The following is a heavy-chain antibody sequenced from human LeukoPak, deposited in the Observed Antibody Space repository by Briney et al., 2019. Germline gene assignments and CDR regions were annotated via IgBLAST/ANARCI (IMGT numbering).Heavy chain of an antibody. D-gene: IGHD6-13*01. Sequence: GGSLRLSCAASGFTFDDYAMHWVRQAPGKGLEWVSSISWNSGSIDYAGSVKGRYTISRDNAKNSLYLQMNSLRVEDTALYYCTKALTRYCSSCGHYWGQGTLVTVSS. V-gene: IGHV3-9*01. CDR3: TKALTRYCSSCGHY. CDR1: GFTFDDYA. J-gene: IGHJ4*02. CDR2: ISWNSGSI.